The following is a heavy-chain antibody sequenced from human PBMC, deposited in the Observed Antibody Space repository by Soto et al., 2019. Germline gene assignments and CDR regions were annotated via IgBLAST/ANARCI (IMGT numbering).Heavy chain of an antibody. CDR3: ARSTVTPHDAFDI. D-gene: IGHD4-17*01. CDR2: IYSGGST. CDR1: GFTVSSNY. V-gene: IGHV3-53*04. J-gene: IGHJ3*02. Sequence: EVQLVESGGGLVQPGGSLRLSCAASGFTVSSNYMSWVRQAPGKGLEWVSVIYSGGSTYYADSVKGRFTISRHNSKNTLYLQMNSLRADDTAVYYCARSTVTPHDAFDIWGQGTMVTVSS.